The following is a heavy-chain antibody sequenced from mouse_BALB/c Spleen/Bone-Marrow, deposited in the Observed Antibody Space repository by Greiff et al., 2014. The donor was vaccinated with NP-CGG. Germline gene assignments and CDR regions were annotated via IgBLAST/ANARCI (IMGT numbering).Heavy chain of an antibody. V-gene: IGHV1S41*01. D-gene: IGHD2-4*01. Sequence: DLVKPGASVKLSCKASGYTFTSYWINWIKQGPGQGLEWIGRIAPGSGSTYYNEMFKGKATLTVDTSSSTAYIQLSSLSSEDSAVYFCARGDDYDPFAYWGQGTLVTVSA. CDR2: IAPGSGST. J-gene: IGHJ3*01. CDR1: GYTFTSYW. CDR3: ARGDDYDPFAY.